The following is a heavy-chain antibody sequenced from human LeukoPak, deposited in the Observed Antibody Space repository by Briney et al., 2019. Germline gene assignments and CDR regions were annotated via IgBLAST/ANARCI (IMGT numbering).Heavy chain of an antibody. D-gene: IGHD1-26*01. Sequence: GESLKISCKDSGYTFTKDWIGWVRQMPGKGLEWMGTISPGASNTRYSPSFQGQVTISADKSISTAYLQWSSLKASDTAMYYCARPLGGNGMVVWGQGTTVTVSS. CDR3: ARPLGGNGMVV. J-gene: IGHJ6*02. CDR2: ISPGASNT. V-gene: IGHV5-51*01. CDR1: GYTFTKDW.